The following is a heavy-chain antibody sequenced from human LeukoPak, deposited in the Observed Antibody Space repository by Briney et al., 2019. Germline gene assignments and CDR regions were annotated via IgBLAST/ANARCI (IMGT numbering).Heavy chain of an antibody. Sequence: SETLSLTCAVYGGSFSGYYWSWIRQPPGKGLEWIGEINHSGSTNYNPSLKSRVTISVDTSKNQFSLKLSSVTAADTAVYYCARGAIAAATPWGQGTLVTVSS. V-gene: IGHV4-34*01. J-gene: IGHJ5*02. CDR3: ARGAIAAATP. CDR1: GGSFSGYY. D-gene: IGHD6-13*01. CDR2: INHSGST.